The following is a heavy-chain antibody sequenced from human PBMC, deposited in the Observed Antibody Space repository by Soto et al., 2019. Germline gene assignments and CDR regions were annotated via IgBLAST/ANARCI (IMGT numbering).Heavy chain of an antibody. CDR1: GGSISSGGYY. CDR3: ARGPIYYYGSGSYGDY. CDR2: IYYSGST. V-gene: IGHV4-31*03. J-gene: IGHJ4*02. D-gene: IGHD3-10*01. Sequence: SETLSLTCTVSGGSISSGGYYWSWIRQHPGKGLEWIGYIYYSGSTYYNPSLKSRVTISVDTSKNQFSLKLSSVTAADTAVYYCARGPIYYYGSGSYGDYWGQGTLVTVSS.